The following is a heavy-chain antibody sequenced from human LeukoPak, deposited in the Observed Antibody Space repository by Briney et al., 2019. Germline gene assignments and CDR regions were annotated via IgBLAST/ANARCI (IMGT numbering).Heavy chain of an antibody. V-gene: IGHV4-39*07. CDR2: IYYSGST. D-gene: IGHD2-8*02. J-gene: IGHJ6*03. CDR1: GGSISSSSYY. CDR3: ARDLLGIGPSTGDYYYYMDV. Sequence: SETLSLTCTVSGGSISSSSYYWGWIRQPPGKGLEWIGSIYYSGSTYYNPSLKSRVTISVDKSKNQFSLKLSSVTAADTAVYYCARDLLGIGPSTGDYYYYMDVWGKGTTVTVSS.